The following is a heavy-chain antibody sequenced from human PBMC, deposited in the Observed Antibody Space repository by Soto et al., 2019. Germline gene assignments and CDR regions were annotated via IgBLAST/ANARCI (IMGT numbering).Heavy chain of an antibody. CDR1: GFTFSSYA. Sequence: EVQLLESGGGLVQPGGSLRLSCAASGFTFSSYAMSWVRQAPGKGLEWVSAISGSGGSTYYADSVKGRFTISRDNSKNTLYLQMNSLRAEDTAVYYCAKDPPLPYCGGGSCYGNPWGQGTLVTVSS. CDR2: ISGSGGST. V-gene: IGHV3-23*01. D-gene: IGHD2-15*01. CDR3: AKDPPLPYCGGGSCYGNP. J-gene: IGHJ5*02.